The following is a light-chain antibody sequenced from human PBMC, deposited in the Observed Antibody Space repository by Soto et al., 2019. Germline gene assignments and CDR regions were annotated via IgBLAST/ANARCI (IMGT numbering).Light chain of an antibody. CDR3: QQYGSLPRIT. J-gene: IGKJ5*01. CDR2: GAS. V-gene: IGKV3-20*01. CDR1: QSVSSIY. Sequence: EIVLTQSPGTLSLSPGERATLSCRASQSVSSIYLAWYQQKPGQAPRLLIYGASSRATGIPDRFSGSGSGTDFTLTISRLEPEDFAVYYCQQYGSLPRITFGQGTRLEIK.